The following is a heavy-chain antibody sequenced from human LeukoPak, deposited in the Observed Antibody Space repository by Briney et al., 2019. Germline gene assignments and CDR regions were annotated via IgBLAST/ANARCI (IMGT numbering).Heavy chain of an antibody. D-gene: IGHD3-16*02. V-gene: IGHV3-53*01. CDR1: GFTVSSNY. J-gene: IGHJ4*02. Sequence: GGSLRLSCAASGFTVSSNYMSWVRQAPGRGLEWVSVIYSGGSTYYADSVKGRFTISRDNSKNTLYLQMNSLKIEDTAVYYCSTGGDVIQVDQQVPFDYWGQGVMVAVSS. CDR2: IYSGGST. CDR3: STGGDVIQVDQQVPFDY.